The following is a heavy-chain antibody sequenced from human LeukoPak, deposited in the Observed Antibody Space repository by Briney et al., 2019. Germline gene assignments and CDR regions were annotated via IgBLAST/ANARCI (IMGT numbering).Heavy chain of an antibody. CDR1: GGSLSSSSYY. J-gene: IGHJ5*02. V-gene: IGHV4-39*01. D-gene: IGHD3-3*01. CDR3: ARHFGLFDP. CDR2: IYCSRST. Sequence: SETLSLTCTVSGGSLSSSSYYWDGPRQPPGKGLEWVARIYCSRSTYYNPSLKSRVTISVDTSRSQFSVKLSSVTAGDTAVYYCARHFGLFDPWGEGTLVSVSS.